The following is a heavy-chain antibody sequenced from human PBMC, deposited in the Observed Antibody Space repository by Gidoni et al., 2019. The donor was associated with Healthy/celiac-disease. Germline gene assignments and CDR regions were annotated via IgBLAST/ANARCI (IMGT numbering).Heavy chain of an antibody. V-gene: IGHV3-33*01. CDR2: IWYDGSNK. J-gene: IGHJ6*02. CDR3: ARDLGYYYGMDV. CDR1: GFTFSSYG. D-gene: IGHD3-16*01. Sequence: QVQLVESGGGVVQPGRSLRLSCAASGFTFSSYGMHWVRQAPGKGLEWVAVIWYDGSNKYYADSVKGRFTISRDNSKNTLYLQMNSLRAEDTAVYYGARDLGYYYGMDVWGQGTTVTVSS.